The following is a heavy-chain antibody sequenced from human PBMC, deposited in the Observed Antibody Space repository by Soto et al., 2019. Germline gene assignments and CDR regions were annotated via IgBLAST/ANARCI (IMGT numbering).Heavy chain of an antibody. CDR3: AKDAPAYKFYGVDV. V-gene: IGHV3-53*01. D-gene: IGHD3-16*01. J-gene: IGHJ6*02. CDR1: GLSVSSHY. Sequence: EVQLVESGGGLIQPGGSLRLSCAASGLSVSSHYMTWVRQTPGKVLEWVSTIYPSGTTFYADTVKGRFAVSRDISNNTLYLEMNSLRVEDTAVYYCAKDAPAYKFYGVDVWGLGTTVTVSS. CDR2: IYPSGTT.